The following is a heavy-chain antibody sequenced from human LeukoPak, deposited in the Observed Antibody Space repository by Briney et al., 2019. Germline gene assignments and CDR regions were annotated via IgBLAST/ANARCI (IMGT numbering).Heavy chain of an antibody. V-gene: IGHV3-33*01. J-gene: IGHJ4*02. CDR2: IWYDGSNK. Sequence: GGSLRLSCAASGFTFSSYGMHWVRQAPGKGLEWVAIIWYDGSNKYYADSVKGRFTISRDNSKNTLSLQMNSLRAEDTAVYYRARDTYESAEFDYWGQGTLVTVSS. CDR3: ARDTYESAEFDY. D-gene: IGHD3-3*01. CDR1: GFTFSSYG.